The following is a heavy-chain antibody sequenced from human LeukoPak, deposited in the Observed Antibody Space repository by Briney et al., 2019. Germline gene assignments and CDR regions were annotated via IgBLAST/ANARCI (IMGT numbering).Heavy chain of an antibody. CDR2: INPYTGGT. Sequence: ASVKVSCKASGYTFTGPYIHWMRQAPGQGFEWLGWINPYTGGTKYAQKFQGRVTVTRDTSTNTAYMELSGLRPDDTAAYYCARVEYCTKGVCINFDLWGQGTLVTVSS. J-gene: IGHJ4*02. CDR3: ARVEYCTKGVCINFDL. D-gene: IGHD2-8*01. CDR1: GYTFTGPY. V-gene: IGHV1-2*02.